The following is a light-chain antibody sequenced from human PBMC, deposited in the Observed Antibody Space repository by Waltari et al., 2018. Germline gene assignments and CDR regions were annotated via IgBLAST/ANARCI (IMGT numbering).Light chain of an antibody. J-gene: IGLJ1*01. CDR3: CSYAGANTYV. CDR1: NSDVGRYNL. V-gene: IGLV2-23*02. Sequence: QSALTQPASVSGSPGQANTVSCTGTNSDVGRYNLVSRYQPPPPKAPKLMIYEVRKRPSGVSNRFSGSKSGNTASLTSSGLQPEDEADYYCCSYAGANTYVFGSGTKVTVL. CDR2: EVR.